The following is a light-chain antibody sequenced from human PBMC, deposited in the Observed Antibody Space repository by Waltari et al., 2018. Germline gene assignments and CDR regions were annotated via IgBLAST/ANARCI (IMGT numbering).Light chain of an antibody. CDR3: ATWDDSLNGYV. V-gene: IGLV1-44*01. Sequence: QSVLTQPPSASGTPGQRVTISCSGTSSNLGSNTVNWYQHLPGTAPKLLIDSNNQRPSGVPDRFSGAKSGTSASLAISVLQSEDEADYYCATWDDSLNGYVFGTGTNITVL. CDR2: SNN. CDR1: SSNLGSNT. J-gene: IGLJ1*01.